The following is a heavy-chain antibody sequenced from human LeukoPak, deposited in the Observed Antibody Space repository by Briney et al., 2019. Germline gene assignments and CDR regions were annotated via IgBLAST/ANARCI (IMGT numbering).Heavy chain of an antibody. V-gene: IGHV4-59*01. Sequence: SETLSLTCTVCGDSISNYYWSWIRQSPGKELEWIGYMYNRGSTIYNPSLKSRVTISTDTSKNQFSLRLTSVTAADTAVYYCARAEKAVTGTLDSWGQGTLITVSS. CDR1: GDSISNYY. J-gene: IGHJ4*02. CDR3: ARAEKAVTGTLDS. CDR2: MYNRGST. D-gene: IGHD6-19*01.